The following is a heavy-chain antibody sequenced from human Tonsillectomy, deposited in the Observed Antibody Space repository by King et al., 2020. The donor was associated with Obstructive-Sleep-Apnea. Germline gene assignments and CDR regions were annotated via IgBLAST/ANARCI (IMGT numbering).Heavy chain of an antibody. Sequence: VQLPQWGAGLLKPXETLSLXXAVXXGXXSGXXWSXIRQPPGKGLEWIGEINHSGSTNYNXSLKSRVTISVDTSKTQFSLKLSSVTAADTAVYYCARAERWGATTWYYGMDVWGQGXTVTVSS. V-gene: IGHV4-34*01. D-gene: IGHD1-26*01. CDR3: ARAERWGATTWYYGMDV. J-gene: IGHJ6*02. CDR2: INHSGST. CDR1: XGXXSGXX.